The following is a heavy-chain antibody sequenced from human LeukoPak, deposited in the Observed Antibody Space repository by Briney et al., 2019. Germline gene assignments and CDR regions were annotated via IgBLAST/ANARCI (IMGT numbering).Heavy chain of an antibody. J-gene: IGHJ6*04. CDR3: AELGITMIGGV. CDR1: GFTFSSYE. Sequence: PGGSLRLSCAASGFTFSSYEMNWVRQAPGKGLEWVSYISSSGSTIYYADSGKGRFTISRDNAKNSLYLQMSSLRAEDTAVYYCAELGITMIGGVWGKGTTVTISS. D-gene: IGHD3-10*02. V-gene: IGHV3-48*03. CDR2: ISSSGSTI.